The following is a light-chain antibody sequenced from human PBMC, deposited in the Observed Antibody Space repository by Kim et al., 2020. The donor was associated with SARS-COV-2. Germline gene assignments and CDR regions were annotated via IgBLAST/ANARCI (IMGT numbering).Light chain of an antibody. CDR3: NSRDSSGNSYF. V-gene: IGLV3-19*01. J-gene: IGLJ1*01. Sequence: ALGLTGKTTCQGDSLRTYYASWDKQKPGQAPVIVIYGENNRPSGIPDRFSGSSSGNTASLTITGAQAEDEADYFCNSRDSSGNSYFFGTGTKVTVL. CDR1: SLRTYY. CDR2: GEN.